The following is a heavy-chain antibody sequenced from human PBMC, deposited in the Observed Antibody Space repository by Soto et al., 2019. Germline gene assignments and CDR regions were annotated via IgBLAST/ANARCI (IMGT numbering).Heavy chain of an antibody. CDR1: GASVTSADYY. CDR3: ARDPIFYYASSGYGESYFDY. CDR2: IYHSGST. Sequence: PSETLSLTCAVSGASVTSADYYWSWIRQPPGKRLEWIGYIYHSGSTYYNPSLKSRVSISIDTSQNQFSLKLTSLTAAATAVYFCARDPIFYYASSGYGESYFDYWGQGSRGTVSS. J-gene: IGHJ4*02. D-gene: IGHD3-22*01. V-gene: IGHV4-30-4*01.